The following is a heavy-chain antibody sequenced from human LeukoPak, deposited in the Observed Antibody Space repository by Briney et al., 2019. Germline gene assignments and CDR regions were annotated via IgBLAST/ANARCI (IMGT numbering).Heavy chain of an antibody. V-gene: IGHV3-23*01. Sequence: AISGSGGSTYYADSVKGRFTISRDNSKNTLYLQMNSLRAEDTAVYYCARFRSSSSPWFDYWGQGTLVTVSS. CDR3: ARFRSSSSPWFDY. D-gene: IGHD6-6*01. CDR2: ISGSGGST. J-gene: IGHJ4*02.